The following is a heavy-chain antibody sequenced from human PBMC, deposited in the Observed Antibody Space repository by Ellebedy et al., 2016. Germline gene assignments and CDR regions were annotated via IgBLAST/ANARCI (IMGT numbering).Heavy chain of an antibody. CDR3: ARSSSPTPHGMDV. Sequence: GESLKISCAASGFPFSSYAMHWVRQAPGKGLEWVAVISYHGSNKYYADSVKGRFTISRDNSKNTLYLQMNSLRTEDTAVYYCARSSSPTPHGMDVWGQGTTVTVSS. J-gene: IGHJ6*02. CDR2: ISYHGSNK. D-gene: IGHD6-13*01. V-gene: IGHV3-30-3*01. CDR1: GFPFSSYA.